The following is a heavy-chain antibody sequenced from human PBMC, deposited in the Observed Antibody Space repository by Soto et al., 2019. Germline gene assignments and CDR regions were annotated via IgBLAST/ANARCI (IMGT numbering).Heavy chain of an antibody. CDR3: ARVRDDFPPDSYYYYYMDV. J-gene: IGHJ6*03. CDR2: IYSGGST. CDR1: GFTFSSND. V-gene: IGHV3-66*01. D-gene: IGHD3-3*01. Sequence: EVQLVESGGGLVQPGGSLRLSCAASGFTFSSNDMSWVRQAPGKGLEWVSAIYSGGSTYYADSVKDSFTISRDNSKNTLHLQMNSLRAEDTAVYYCARVRDDFPPDSYYYYYMDVWGKGTTVTVSS.